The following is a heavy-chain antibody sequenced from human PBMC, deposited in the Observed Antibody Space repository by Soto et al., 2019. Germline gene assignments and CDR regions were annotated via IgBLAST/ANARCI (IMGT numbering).Heavy chain of an antibody. V-gene: IGHV4-34*01. CDR1: GGSFSGYY. D-gene: IGHD3-3*01. Sequence: PSETLSLTCAVYGGSFSGYYWSWIRQPPGKGLEWIGEINHSGSTNYNPSLKSRVTISVDTSKNQFSLKLSSVTAADTAVYYCARGDSVRADFWSGYYRRRNYYGMDVWGQGTTVTVSS. CDR2: INHSGST. J-gene: IGHJ6*02. CDR3: ARGDSVRADFWSGYYRRRNYYGMDV.